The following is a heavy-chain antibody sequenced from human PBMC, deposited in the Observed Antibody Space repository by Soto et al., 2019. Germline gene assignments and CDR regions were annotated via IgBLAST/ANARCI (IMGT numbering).Heavy chain of an antibody. Sequence: EVQLVESGGGLVQPGGSLRLSCAASGFTFSGSWLHWLRQAPGKGLVWVSRINGDGTGIQYADSVKGRFTISRDNAKNTLYLQMTSLRAEDTAVYYCAGDPYYYGSAFWGQGTLVTVSS. V-gene: IGHV3-74*03. CDR2: INGDGTGI. J-gene: IGHJ4*02. D-gene: IGHD3-10*01. CDR3: AGDPYYYGSAF. CDR1: GFTFSGSW.